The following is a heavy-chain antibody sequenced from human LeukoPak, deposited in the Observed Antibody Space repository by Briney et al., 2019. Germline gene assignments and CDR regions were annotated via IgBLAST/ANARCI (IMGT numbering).Heavy chain of an antibody. Sequence: GGSLRLSCAASGFSFSSYVMNWVRQAPGKGLEWVSGISGSGGRTYYTDSVRGRFTISRDNSKNTLYLQMNGLRAEDTALYYCARDGSSGWYDYFDYWGQGTLVTVSS. CDR1: GFSFSSYV. V-gene: IGHV3-23*01. CDR2: ISGSGGRT. CDR3: ARDGSSGWYDYFDY. D-gene: IGHD6-19*01. J-gene: IGHJ4*02.